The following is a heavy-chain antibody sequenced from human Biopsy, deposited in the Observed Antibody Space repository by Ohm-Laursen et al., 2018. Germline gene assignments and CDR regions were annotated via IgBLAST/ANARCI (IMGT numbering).Heavy chain of an antibody. D-gene: IGHD3-16*01. V-gene: IGHV1-2*02. CDR2: ISPNSGGT. J-gene: IGHJ3*01. Sequence: SSVKVSCKGSGYAVNDYFLHWLRQAPGQGPGWMGWISPNSGGTNYAQKFQGRVTMTTDTSTSTVYLELRRLISDDPAVYYCARDIMNRIAGLVARSDVFDVWGQGTLVTVSS. CDR1: GYAVNDYF. CDR3: ARDIMNRIAGLVARSDVFDV.